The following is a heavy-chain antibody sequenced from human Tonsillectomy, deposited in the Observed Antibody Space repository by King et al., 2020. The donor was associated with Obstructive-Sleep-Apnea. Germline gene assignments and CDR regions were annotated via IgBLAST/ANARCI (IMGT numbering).Heavy chain of an antibody. V-gene: IGHV4-59*08. J-gene: IGHJ4*02. CDR3: ARHGPPGSSGWYSFDY. CDR1: GGSISSYY. CDR2: IYYSGNT. D-gene: IGHD6-19*01. Sequence: QLQESGPGLVKPSETLSLTCTVSGGSISSYYWSWIRQPPGKGLEWIGNIYYSGNTNYNPSLKSRITISVDTSKNQFSLKLSSVTAADTAVYYCARHGPPGSSGWYSFDYWGQGTLVTVSS.